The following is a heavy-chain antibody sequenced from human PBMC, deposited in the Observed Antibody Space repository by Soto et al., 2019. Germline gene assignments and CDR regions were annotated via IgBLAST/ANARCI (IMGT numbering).Heavy chain of an antibody. CDR2: IVPVFGRP. CDR3: VREGSGYNF. CDR1: GGSFSNFG. J-gene: IGHJ4*02. V-gene: IGHV1-69*13. D-gene: IGHD5-12*01. Sequence: SVNVSCKASGGSFSNFGISWVRQAPGQGLEWMGGIVPVFGRPNYAQRFRGRLTITADESTSTGYMELISLRSDDTAVYYCVREGSGYNFWGPGTQVSVSS.